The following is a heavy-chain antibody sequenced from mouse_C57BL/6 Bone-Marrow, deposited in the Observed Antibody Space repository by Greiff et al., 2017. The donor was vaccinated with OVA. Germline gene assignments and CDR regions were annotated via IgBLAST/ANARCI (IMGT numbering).Heavy chain of an antibody. CDR1: GYTFTSYG. D-gene: IGHD3-2*02. CDR3: ARGRGQLRIPY. Sequence: QVQLQQSGAELARPGASVKLSCKASGYTFTSYGISWVKQRTGQGLEWIGEIYPRSGNTYYNEKFKGKATLTADKSSSTAYMELRSLTSEASEDYFSARGRGQLRIPYWGQGTTLTVSS. CDR2: IYPRSGNT. V-gene: IGHV1-81*01. J-gene: IGHJ2*01.